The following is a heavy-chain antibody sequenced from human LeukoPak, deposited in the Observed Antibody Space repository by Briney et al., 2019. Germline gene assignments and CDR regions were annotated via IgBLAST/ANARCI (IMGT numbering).Heavy chain of an antibody. V-gene: IGHV3-48*03. CDR3: ARSTYYYDSSGYYYYFDY. J-gene: IGHJ4*02. D-gene: IGHD3-22*01. Sequence: GGSLRLSCAASGFTFSSYEMNWVRQAPGKGLEWVSYISSSGSTIYYADSVKGRFTISRDNSKNTLYLQMNSLRAEDTAVYYCARSTYYYDSSGYYYYFDYWGQGTLVTVSS. CDR1: GFTFSSYE. CDR2: ISSSGSTI.